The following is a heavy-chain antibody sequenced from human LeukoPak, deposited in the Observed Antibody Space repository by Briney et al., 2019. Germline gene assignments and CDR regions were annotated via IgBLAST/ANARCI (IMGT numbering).Heavy chain of an antibody. J-gene: IGHJ5*02. CDR1: GGSISSGDYY. CDR3: ARDSRIAALRFDP. CDR2: IYYSGST. V-gene: IGHV4-30-4*08. D-gene: IGHD6-6*01. Sequence: SETLSLTCTVSGGSISSGDYYWSWIRQPPGKGLEWIGYIYYSGSTYYNPSLKSRVTISVDTSKNQFSLKLSSVTAADTAVYYCARDSRIAALRFDPWGQGTLVTVSS.